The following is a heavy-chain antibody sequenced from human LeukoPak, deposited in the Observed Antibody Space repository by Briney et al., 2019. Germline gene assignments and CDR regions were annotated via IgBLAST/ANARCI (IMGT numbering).Heavy chain of an antibody. Sequence: GGSLRLSCAASGFTFSSYSMNWVRQAPGQGLEWVSYSSTSSTIYYADSVKGRFTISRDNAKNSLYLQMNSLRAEDTAVYYCARDLGGSSWSLRAFDIWGQGTMVTVSS. CDR1: GFTFSSYS. J-gene: IGHJ3*02. CDR2: SSTSSTI. V-gene: IGHV3-48*04. CDR3: ARDLGGSSWSLRAFDI. D-gene: IGHD6-13*01.